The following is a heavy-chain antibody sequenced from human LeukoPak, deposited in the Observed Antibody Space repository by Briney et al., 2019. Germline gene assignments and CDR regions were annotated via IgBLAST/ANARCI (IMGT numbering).Heavy chain of an antibody. CDR1: GGSISSGSYY. Sequence: TLSLTCTVSGGSISSGSYYWSWIRQPAGKGLEWIGRIYTSGSTNYNPSLKGRVTISVATSKNQFSLKLSSVTAADTAVYYCARAGISIAAAGDYWGQGTLVTVSS. CDR3: ARAGISIAAAGDY. CDR2: IYTSGST. V-gene: IGHV4-61*02. D-gene: IGHD6-13*01. J-gene: IGHJ4*02.